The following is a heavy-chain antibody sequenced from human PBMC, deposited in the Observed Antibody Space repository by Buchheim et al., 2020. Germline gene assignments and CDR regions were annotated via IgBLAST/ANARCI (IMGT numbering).Heavy chain of an antibody. CDR1: GYSFTSFD. Sequence: QVRLVQSGAEVKKPGASVKVSCKASGYSFTSFDINWVRQATGQGLEWMGGINTATGDTAYAQKFQGRVPLTRDTSITTAYLELGALTSADTAVYYCARGRGFYFPFYWGQGTL. D-gene: IGHD2/OR15-2a*01. V-gene: IGHV1-8*01. CDR2: INTATGDT. CDR3: ARGRGFYFPFY. J-gene: IGHJ4*02.